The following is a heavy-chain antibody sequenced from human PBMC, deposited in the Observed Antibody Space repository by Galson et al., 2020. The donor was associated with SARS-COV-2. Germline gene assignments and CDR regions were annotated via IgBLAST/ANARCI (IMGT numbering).Heavy chain of an antibody. CDR1: GFTFSSYA. Sequence: GESLKISCAASGFTFSSYAMSWVRQAPGKGLEWVSAISGSGGSTYYADSVKGRFTISRDNSKNTLYLQMNSLRAEDTAVYYCAKCSSSWAPVDYWGQGTLVTAPS. J-gene: IGHJ4*02. V-gene: IGHV3-23*01. D-gene: IGHD6-13*01. CDR2: ISGSGGST. CDR3: AKCSSSWAPVDY.